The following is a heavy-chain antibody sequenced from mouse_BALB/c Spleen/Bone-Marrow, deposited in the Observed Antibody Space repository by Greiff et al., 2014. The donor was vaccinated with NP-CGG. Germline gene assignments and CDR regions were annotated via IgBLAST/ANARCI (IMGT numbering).Heavy chain of an antibody. CDR1: GYTFTNYW. J-gene: IGHJ3*01. V-gene: IGHV1-5*01. CDR2: IYPGNNDA. Sequence: VQLQQSGTELARPGASLRMSCKASGYTFTNYWINWIKQRPGQGLEWIGAIYPGNNDAKYTQKFKAKAKLTAVTSTSTADMELSSLTNEDSAVYYCARNWDWVFAYWGQGTLVTVSA. CDR3: ARNWDWVFAY. D-gene: IGHD4-1*01.